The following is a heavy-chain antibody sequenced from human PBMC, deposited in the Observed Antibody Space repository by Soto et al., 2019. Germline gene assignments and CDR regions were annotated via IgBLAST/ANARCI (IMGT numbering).Heavy chain of an antibody. CDR2: ISSGGSTI. J-gene: IGHJ6*02. D-gene: IGHD4-17*01. Sequence: QVQLVESGGGLVKPGGSLRLSCAASGFTFSDYYMSWIRQAPGKGLEWVSDISSGGSTIYYADSVKGRFTISRDNAKNSLYVQMNRLRDEDTAVYYCASRAVTPHYSMDVWGQGTTVTVSS. CDR3: ASRAVTPHYSMDV. CDR1: GFTFSDYY. V-gene: IGHV3-11*01.